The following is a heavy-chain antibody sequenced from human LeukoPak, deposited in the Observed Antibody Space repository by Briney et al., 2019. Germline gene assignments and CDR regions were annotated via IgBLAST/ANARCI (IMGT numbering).Heavy chain of an antibody. CDR3: AREGAPSGYDYHY. CDR1: GFTFSRYW. V-gene: IGHV3-7*01. Sequence: GALRLSCSASGFTFSRYWMSWVRPAPGKGVEWVANIKQDGSEKVYVDSVKGRFTISRDNAKNSLYLQMNSPRAEDTAVYYCAREGAPSGYDYHYWGQGTLVTVSS. D-gene: IGHD5-12*01. J-gene: IGHJ4*02. CDR2: IKQDGSEK.